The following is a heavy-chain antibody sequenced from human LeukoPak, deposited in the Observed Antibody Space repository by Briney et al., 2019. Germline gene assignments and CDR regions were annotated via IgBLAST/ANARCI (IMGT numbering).Heavy chain of an antibody. J-gene: IGHJ4*02. CDR2: FYYSGVT. CDR3: ARDGDSSSWYFDY. CDR1: GDSINSYH. Sequence: SETLSLTCTISGDSINSYHWSWLRQPPGSKLEWIGYFYYSGVTNYNPSLKSRVTISVDTSKNQFSLKLSSVTAADTAVYYCARDGDSSSWYFDYWGQGTLVTVSS. V-gene: IGHV4-59*01. D-gene: IGHD6-13*01.